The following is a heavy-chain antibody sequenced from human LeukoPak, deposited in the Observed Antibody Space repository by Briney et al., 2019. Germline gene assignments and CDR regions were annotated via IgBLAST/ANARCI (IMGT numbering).Heavy chain of an antibody. Sequence: PGGSLRLSCAASGFTFSSYWMSWVRQAPGKGLEWVANIKQDGSEKYYVDSVKGRFTISRDNAKNSLYLQMNSLRAEDTAVYYCARGGCSSACCAFDYWGQGTLVTVSS. CDR1: GFTFSSYW. CDR2: IKQDGSEK. D-gene: IGHD2-2*01. V-gene: IGHV3-7*03. CDR3: ARGGCSSACCAFDY. J-gene: IGHJ4*02.